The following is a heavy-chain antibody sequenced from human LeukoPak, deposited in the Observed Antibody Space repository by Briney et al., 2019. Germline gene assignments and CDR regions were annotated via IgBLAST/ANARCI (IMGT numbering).Heavy chain of an antibody. D-gene: IGHD3-22*01. V-gene: IGHV4-39*01. CDR1: GGSISSSSSY. Sequence: PSETLSLTCTVSGGSISSSSSYWGWIRQPPGKGLEWIGSIYYSGSTYYNPSLKSRVTIFVDTSKNQFSLKLSSVTAADTAVYYCARVSSGYYYHFDFWGQGTLVTVSS. J-gene: IGHJ4*02. CDR3: ARVSSGYYYHFDF. CDR2: IYYSGST.